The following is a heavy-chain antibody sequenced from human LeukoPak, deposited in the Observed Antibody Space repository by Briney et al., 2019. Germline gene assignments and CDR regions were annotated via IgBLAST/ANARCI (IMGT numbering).Heavy chain of an antibody. CDR2: ISGSGGST. D-gene: IGHD4-17*01. CDR3: AKDRVGNGDYGAPFDY. V-gene: IGHV3-23*01. J-gene: IGHJ4*02. Sequence: GGSLRLSCAASGFTFSSYAMSWVRQAPGKGLEWVSAISGSGGSTYYADSVKGRFTISRDNSKNTLYLQMNSLRAEDTAVYYCAKDRVGNGDYGAPFDYWGQGTLVTVSS. CDR1: GFTFSSYA.